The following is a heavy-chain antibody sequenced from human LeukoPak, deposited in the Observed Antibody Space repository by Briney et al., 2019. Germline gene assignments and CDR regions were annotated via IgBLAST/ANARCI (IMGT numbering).Heavy chain of an antibody. J-gene: IGHJ4*02. Sequence: GGSLRLSCAASGFTFSTYWMSWVRQAPGKGLEWVANIKEDGSEKYYVDSLKGRFTISRDNAKNSLCLQWNSLRAEDTAVYYCARGSGSYYIWWGQGTLVTVSS. CDR3: ARGSGSYYIW. CDR2: IKEDGSEK. D-gene: IGHD1-26*01. CDR1: GFTFSTYW. V-gene: IGHV3-7*05.